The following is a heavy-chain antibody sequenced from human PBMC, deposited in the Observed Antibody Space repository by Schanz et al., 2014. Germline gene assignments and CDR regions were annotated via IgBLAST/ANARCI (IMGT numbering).Heavy chain of an antibody. CDR3: ARGTMPGTFDI. CDR1: GYTLSAYS. V-gene: IGHV1-69*09. CDR2: IIPILGIA. J-gene: IGHJ3*02. Sequence: QVQLVQSGTQVKKPGASVKVSCKASGYTLSAYSLHWVRQAPGQGLEWMGRIIPILGIANYAQQFQGRVTFTADKSTSTAYMELSSLRYEDTALYYCARGTMPGTFDIWGQGTMVTVSS. D-gene: IGHD2-2*01.